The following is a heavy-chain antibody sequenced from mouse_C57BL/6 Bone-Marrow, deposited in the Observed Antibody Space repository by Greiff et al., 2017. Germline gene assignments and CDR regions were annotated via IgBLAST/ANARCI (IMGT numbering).Heavy chain of an antibody. J-gene: IGHJ3*01. CDR1: GYTFTSYG. V-gene: IGHV1-81*01. CDR3: ARRLLLRSPRFAY. D-gene: IGHD1-1*01. CDR2: IYPRSGNT. Sequence: QVQLKESGAELARPGASVKLSCKASGYTFTSYGISWVKQRTGQGLEWIGEIYPRSGNTYYNEKFKGKATLTADKSSSTAYMELRSLTSEDSAVYFCARRLLLRSPRFAYWGQGTLVTVSA.